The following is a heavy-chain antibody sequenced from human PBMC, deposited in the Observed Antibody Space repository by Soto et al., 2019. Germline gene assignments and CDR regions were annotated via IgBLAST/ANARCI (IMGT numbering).Heavy chain of an antibody. CDR1: GYTFTSYG. CDR2: ISAYNGNT. CDR3: ARPLYSGSYYGLFDY. D-gene: IGHD1-26*01. J-gene: IGHJ4*02. Sequence: ASVKVSCKASGYTFTSYGISWVRQAPGQGLEWMGWISAYNGNTNYAQKLQGRVTMTTDTSTSTAYMELRSLRSDDTAVYYCARPLYSGSYYGLFDYWGQGTLVTVSS. V-gene: IGHV1-18*01.